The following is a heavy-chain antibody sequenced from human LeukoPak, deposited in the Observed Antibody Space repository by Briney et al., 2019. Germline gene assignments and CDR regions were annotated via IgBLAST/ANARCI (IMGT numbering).Heavy chain of an antibody. CDR1: GFTFSSSA. Sequence: GSLRLSCAASGFTFSSSAMSWVRQVPGKGLEWVSGISASGGSTSYADSVRGRFTISRDNARNSLYLQMNSLRAEDTALYYCAKGRHYSDSSGYSYFDYWGQGTLVTVSS. CDR2: ISASGGST. CDR3: AKGRHYSDSSGYSYFDY. V-gene: IGHV3-23*01. J-gene: IGHJ4*02. D-gene: IGHD3-22*01.